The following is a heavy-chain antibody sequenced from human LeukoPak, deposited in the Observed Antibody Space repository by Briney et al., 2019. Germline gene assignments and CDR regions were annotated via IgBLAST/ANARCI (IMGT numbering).Heavy chain of an antibody. CDR3: ARDYYDSSGYYRGFDY. J-gene: IGHJ4*02. CDR2: IFYSGSA. Sequence: SETLSLTCTVPGGSISGYYWSWIRQPPGKGVEWIGYIFYSGSANYDPSLKSRVTISVDTSKNQFSLKLSSVTAADTAVYYCARDYYDSSGYYRGFDYWGQGTLVTVSS. D-gene: IGHD3-22*01. CDR1: GGSISGYY. V-gene: IGHV4-59*01.